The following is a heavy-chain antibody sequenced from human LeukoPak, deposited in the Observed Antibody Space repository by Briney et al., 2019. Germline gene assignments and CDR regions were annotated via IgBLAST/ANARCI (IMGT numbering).Heavy chain of an antibody. J-gene: IGHJ4*02. D-gene: IGHD3-10*01. CDR3: ARDALGSYDY. CDR2: ISNSGSTL. V-gene: IGHV3-11*01. CDR1: GFAFSDFY. Sequence: GGSLRLSCAASGFAFSDFYMFWIRQAPGKGLEWISYISNSGSTLYYADSVKGRFTISRDNDKNLLYLQMNSLRADDTAVYYCARDALGSYDYWGQGTLVTASS.